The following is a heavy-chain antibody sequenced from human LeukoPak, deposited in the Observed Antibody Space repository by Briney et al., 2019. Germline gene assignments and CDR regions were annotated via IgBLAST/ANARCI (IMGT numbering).Heavy chain of an antibody. D-gene: IGHD2-2*01. V-gene: IGHV3-23*01. Sequence: GGSLRLSCAASGFTFSSPGMSWVRQAPGKGLEWVSAISGTGGTTYYADSVKGRFTISRDNSKNTLYLQMNSLRAEDTAVYYCAKDPSWPPSYYFDYWGQGTLVTVSS. J-gene: IGHJ4*02. CDR1: GFTFSSPG. CDR3: AKDPSWPPSYYFDY. CDR2: ISGTGGTT.